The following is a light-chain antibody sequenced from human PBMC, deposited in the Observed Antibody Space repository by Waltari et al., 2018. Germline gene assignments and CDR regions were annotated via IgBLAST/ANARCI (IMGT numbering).Light chain of an antibody. V-gene: IGKV3-20*01. J-gene: IGKJ1*01. CDR2: DAS. Sequence: EIMLTQSPGTLSLSPGERATLPCRASQSIRRFLAWYKPKPGQAPRLLIYDASTRATGSPDRFSGSGSGTDFSLTISRLEPEDIAVYYCQKYESLPATFGQGTKVEIK. CDR3: QKYESLPAT. CDR1: QSIRRF.